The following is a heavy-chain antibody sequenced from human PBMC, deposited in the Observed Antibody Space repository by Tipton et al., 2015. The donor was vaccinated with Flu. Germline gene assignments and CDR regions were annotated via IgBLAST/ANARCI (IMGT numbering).Heavy chain of an antibody. CDR2: IYHSGST. J-gene: IGHJ5*02. Sequence: TLSLTCAVSGYSISSGYYWGWIRQPPGKGLEWVGSIYHSGSTYYNPSLKSRVTISVDTSKNQFSLKLSSVTAADTAVYYCARHSGWFDPWCQGTLVTVSS. V-gene: IGHV4-38-2*01. CDR1: GYSISSGYY. D-gene: IGHD1-26*01. CDR3: ARHSGWFDP.